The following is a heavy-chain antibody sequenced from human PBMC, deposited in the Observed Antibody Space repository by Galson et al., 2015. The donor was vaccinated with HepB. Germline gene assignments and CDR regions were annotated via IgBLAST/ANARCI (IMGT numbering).Heavy chain of an antibody. CDR2: ISSSGSTTI. V-gene: IGHV3-11*01. Sequence: SLRLSCAASGSTFSDYYMTWIRQAPGKGLERVSYISSSGSTTISYADSVKGRFTISRDNAENSLYLQMNSLRAEDTAVYYCARATLGWFDPWGQGTLVTVSS. D-gene: IGHD2/OR15-2a*01. CDR1: GSTFSDYY. CDR3: ARATLGWFDP. J-gene: IGHJ5*02.